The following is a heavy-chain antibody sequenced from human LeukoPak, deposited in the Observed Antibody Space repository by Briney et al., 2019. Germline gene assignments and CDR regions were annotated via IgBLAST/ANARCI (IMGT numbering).Heavy chain of an antibody. Sequence: PSETLSLTCTVSGYYIANGYYWGWIRQPPGKGLEWVGSISQRGSTYYNPSLRSRITISLDRSKQKFSLKLTSVTAADTAVYFCARGAEYYAIWRGYAGYSDYWGQGISVTVSS. CDR2: ISQRGST. D-gene: IGHD3-3*01. CDR3: ARGAEYYAIWRGYAGYSDY. J-gene: IGHJ4*02. CDR1: GYYIANGYY. V-gene: IGHV4-38-2*02.